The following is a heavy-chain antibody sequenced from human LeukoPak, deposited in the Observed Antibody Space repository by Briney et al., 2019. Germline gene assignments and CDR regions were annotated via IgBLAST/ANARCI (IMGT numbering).Heavy chain of an antibody. CDR2: ISWNSGSI. D-gene: IGHD4-17*01. CDR3: ARDSHGDFDY. V-gene: IGHV3-9*01. CDR1: GFTFDDYA. J-gene: IGHJ4*02. Sequence: PGRSLRLSCAASGFTFDDYAMHWVRQAPGKGLEWVSGISWNSGSIGYADSVKGRFTISRDNSKNTLYLQMNSLRAEDTAVYYCARDSHGDFDYWGQGTLVTVSS.